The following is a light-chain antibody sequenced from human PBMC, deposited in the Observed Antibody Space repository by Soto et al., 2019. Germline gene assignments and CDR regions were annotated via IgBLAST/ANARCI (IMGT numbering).Light chain of an antibody. V-gene: IGLV1-40*01. CDR2: ANS. J-gene: IGLJ1*01. CDR3: QSYDNSLSGSGV. Sequence: QSVLTQSPSVSGAPGQRVTISCTGSSSNIGAGYDVHWYQQLPGTAPKLLIYANSNRPSGVPDRFSGSKSGTSASLAITGLQAEDEADYYCQSYDNSLSGSGVFGTGTKLTVL. CDR1: SSNIGAGYD.